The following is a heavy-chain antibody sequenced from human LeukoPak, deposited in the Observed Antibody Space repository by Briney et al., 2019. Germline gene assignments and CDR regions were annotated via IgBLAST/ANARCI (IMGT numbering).Heavy chain of an antibody. J-gene: IGHJ4*02. Sequence: PGGSLRLSCAASGFTFSSYAMSWVRQAPGKGLEWVSAISGSGGSTYYADSVKGRFTISRDNSKNTLYLQMNSLRAEDTAVYYCTRDPPIAAAGSYFDYWGQGTLVTVSS. V-gene: IGHV3-23*01. CDR1: GFTFSSYA. CDR2: ISGSGGST. D-gene: IGHD6-13*01. CDR3: TRDPPIAAAGSYFDY.